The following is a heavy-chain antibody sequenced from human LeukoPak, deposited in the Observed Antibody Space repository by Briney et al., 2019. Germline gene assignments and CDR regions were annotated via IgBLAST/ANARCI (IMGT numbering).Heavy chain of an antibody. J-gene: IGHJ4*02. CDR1: GGSFSGYY. Sequence: PLETLSLTCAVYGGSFSGYYWSWIRQPPGKGLEWIGEINHSGSTNYNPSLKSRVTISVDTSKNQFSLKLSSVTAADTAVYYCARSGIEEYYYGSGSYFGEFGYWGQGTLVTVSS. D-gene: IGHD3-10*01. CDR3: ARSGIEEYYYGSGSYFGEFGY. V-gene: IGHV4-34*01. CDR2: INHSGST.